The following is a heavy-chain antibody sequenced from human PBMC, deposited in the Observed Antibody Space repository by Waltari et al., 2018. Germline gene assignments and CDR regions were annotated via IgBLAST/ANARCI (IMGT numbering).Heavy chain of an antibody. J-gene: IGHJ5*02. Sequence: QVQLVQSGAEVKKPGASVKVSCRVSGYSLTESALHWVRQAPGKGLEWLGSFDPEYGEAVYAQEFQGRVTMTEDTSKDTAYMELSSLTYEDTAVYYCTRDRVGYCSGGTCYSRWFDPWGQGTLVTVSS. V-gene: IGHV1-24*01. CDR1: GYSLTESA. D-gene: IGHD2-15*01. CDR3: TRDRVGYCSGGTCYSRWFDP. CDR2: FDPEYGEA.